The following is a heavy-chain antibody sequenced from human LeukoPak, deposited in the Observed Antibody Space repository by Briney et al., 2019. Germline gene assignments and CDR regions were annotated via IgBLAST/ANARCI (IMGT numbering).Heavy chain of an antibody. Sequence: SVKVSCKASGGTFSNSAVSWLRQAPGQGRERMGGIVPMFGAPNYGRKFQDRVTISADKSTDTAYMKVSSLRSDDTAVYYCATGRRPENYDFFYYWGQGTLVIVSS. V-gene: IGHV1-69*06. J-gene: IGHJ4*02. CDR2: IVPMFGAP. D-gene: IGHD1-14*01. CDR3: ATGRRPENYDFFYY. CDR1: GGTFSNSA.